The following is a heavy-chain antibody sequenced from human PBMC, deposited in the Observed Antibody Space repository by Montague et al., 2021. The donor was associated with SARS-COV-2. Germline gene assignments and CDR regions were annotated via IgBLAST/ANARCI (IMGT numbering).Heavy chain of an antibody. CDR1: GGSISSSSYY. V-gene: IGHV4-39*01. Sequence: SETLSLTCTVSGGSISSSSYYWGWIHQPPGKGLEWIGSIYYSGSTYYNPSLKSRVTISVDTSKNQFSLKLSSVTAADTAVYYCATITLGYCTNGVCQPPDYWGQGTLVTVSS. CDR3: ATITLGYCTNGVCQPPDY. J-gene: IGHJ4*02. CDR2: IYYSGST. D-gene: IGHD2-8*01.